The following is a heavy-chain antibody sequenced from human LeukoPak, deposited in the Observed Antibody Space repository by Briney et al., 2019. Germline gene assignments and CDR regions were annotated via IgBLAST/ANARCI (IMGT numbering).Heavy chain of an antibody. CDR1: GYTFTSFG. Sequence: ASVKVSCKASGYTFTSFGISWVRQAPGQGLEWMGWISTYNGNTNYAQKLQGRVTTTTDTSTSRVYMDLRSLRSDDTAVYCCARDRAGSAWYTTFDYWGQGTLVTVSS. CDR3: ARDRAGSAWYTTFDY. J-gene: IGHJ4*02. CDR2: ISTYNGNT. D-gene: IGHD6-19*01. V-gene: IGHV1-18*01.